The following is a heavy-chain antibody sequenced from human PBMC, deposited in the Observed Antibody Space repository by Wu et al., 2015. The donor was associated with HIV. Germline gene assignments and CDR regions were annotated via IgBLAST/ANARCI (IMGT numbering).Heavy chain of an antibody. CDR2: IIPLFGTP. CDR3: ARVKRESYYDSSEYYPGFDY. V-gene: IGHV1-69*12. Sequence: QVQLVQSGAEVKKPGSSVKVSCKASGGTFSTYAISWVRQAPGQGLEWMGGIIPLFGTPNYAQKFQGRVTITADESTSTAYMELSSLRSEDTAVYYCARVKRESYYDSSEYYPGFDYWGQGTLVTVSS. D-gene: IGHD3-22*01. J-gene: IGHJ4*02. CDR1: GGTFSTYA.